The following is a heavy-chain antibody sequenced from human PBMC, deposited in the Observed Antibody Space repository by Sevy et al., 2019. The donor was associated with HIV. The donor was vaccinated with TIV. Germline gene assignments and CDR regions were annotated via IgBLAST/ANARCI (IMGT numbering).Heavy chain of an antibody. CDR1: GFTVSRNF. V-gene: IGHV3-53*01. CDR2: IYSDGTT. CDR3: VGADRPNQGDF. Sequence: GSLRLSCAASGFTVSRNFMSWIRQAPGKGLEWVSIIYSDGTTFYADSVKGRFTISRDNSRNTLYLQMNTLRAEDTDVYYCVGADRPNQGDFWGQGTLVTVSS. D-gene: IGHD6-6*01. J-gene: IGHJ4*02.